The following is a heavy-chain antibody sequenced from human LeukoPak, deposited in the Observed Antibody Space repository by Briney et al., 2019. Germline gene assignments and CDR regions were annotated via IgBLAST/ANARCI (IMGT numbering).Heavy chain of an antibody. CDR2: IDGSGGAI. CDR3: AKGGYSNGRYYYYYMDV. D-gene: IGHD5-18*01. Sequence: GGSLRLSCGASGFTFSRYAMSWVRQAPGKGLQWVSQIDGSGGAIYYADSVRGRFTISRDNSKNTLFLEMSSLRAEDTAVYYCAKGGYSNGRYYYYYMDVWGEGTTVTVSS. J-gene: IGHJ6*03. CDR1: GFTFSRYA. V-gene: IGHV3-23*01.